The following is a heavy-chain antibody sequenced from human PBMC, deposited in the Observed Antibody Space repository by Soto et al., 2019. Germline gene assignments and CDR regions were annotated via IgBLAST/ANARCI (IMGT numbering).Heavy chain of an antibody. D-gene: IGHD3-9*01. Sequence: GGSLRLSCAGSGFIFRNYGMSWVRQAPGKGLEWVSAISGDGTGTYYADSVKGRFAISRDNSRNTLYLQMSSLRAEDTALYYCVFYDVLTGYDHWGQGTVVTVS. CDR3: VFYDVLTGYDH. J-gene: IGHJ5*02. CDR1: GFIFRNYG. CDR2: ISGDGTGT. V-gene: IGHV3-23*01.